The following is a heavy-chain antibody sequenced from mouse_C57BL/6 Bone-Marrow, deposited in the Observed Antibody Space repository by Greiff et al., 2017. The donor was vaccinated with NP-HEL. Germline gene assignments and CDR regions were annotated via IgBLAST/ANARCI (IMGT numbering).Heavy chain of an antibody. CDR1: GFTFSDFY. J-gene: IGHJ2*01. V-gene: IGHV7-1*01. CDR2: SRNKANDYTT. D-gene: IGHD2-3*01. CDR3: ARVVDGYLDY. Sequence: DVKLVESGGGLVQSGRSLRLSCATSGFTFSDFYMEWVRQAPGKGLEWIAASRNKANDYTTEYSASVKGRFIVSRDTSQSILYLQMNALRAEDTAIYYCARVVDGYLDYWGQGTTLTVSS.